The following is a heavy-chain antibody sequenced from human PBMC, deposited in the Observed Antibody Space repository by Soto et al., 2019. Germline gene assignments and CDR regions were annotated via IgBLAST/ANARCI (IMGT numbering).Heavy chain of an antibody. CDR1: GYSISSGYY. J-gene: IGHJ4*02. D-gene: IGHD4-4*01. CDR3: ARAEWVTSDRTKYYFDY. Sequence: SETLSLTCTVSGYSISSGYYWGWIRQPPGKGLEWIGSIYHSGSTYYNPSLKSRVTISVDTSKNQFSLKLSSVTAADTAVYYCARAEWVTSDRTKYYFDYWGQGTLVTVSS. V-gene: IGHV4-38-2*02. CDR2: IYHSGST.